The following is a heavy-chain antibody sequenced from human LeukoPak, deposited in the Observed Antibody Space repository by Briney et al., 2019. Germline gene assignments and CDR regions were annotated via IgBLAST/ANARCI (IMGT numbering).Heavy chain of an antibody. J-gene: IGHJ4*02. CDR2: IYYSGST. CDR3: ASLPGYCIITTCHHFDY. CDR1: GGSISSYY. V-gene: IGHV4-59*08. Sequence: PSETLSLTCTVSGGSISSYYWSWIRQPPGKGLEWIGYIYYSGSTNYNPSLKSRVTISVDTSKNQFSLKLSSVTAADTAVYYCASLPGYCIITTCHHFDYWGQGTLVTVSS. D-gene: IGHD2-2*01.